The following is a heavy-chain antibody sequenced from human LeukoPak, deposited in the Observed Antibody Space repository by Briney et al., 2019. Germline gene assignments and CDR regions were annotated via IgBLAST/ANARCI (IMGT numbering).Heavy chain of an antibody. V-gene: IGHV4-4*07. J-gene: IGHJ6*02. CDR3: ARGQSGYSYGPYYYYGMDV. D-gene: IGHD5-18*01. CDR1: GGSMRGYY. CDR2: IYSSGST. Sequence: SETLSLTCIVSGGSMRGYYWNWIRQSAGKGLEWIGHIYSSGSTNYNPSLESRVTMSVETSKNQLSLKLTSMTAADTAVYYCARGQSGYSYGPYYYYGMDVWGQGTTVTVS.